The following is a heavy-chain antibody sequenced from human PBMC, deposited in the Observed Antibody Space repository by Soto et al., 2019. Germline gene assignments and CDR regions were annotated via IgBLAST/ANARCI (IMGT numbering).Heavy chain of an antibody. J-gene: IGHJ4*02. CDR3: ARRVMIFGVATFDY. CDR2: IKQDGSEK. V-gene: IGHV3-7*05. Sequence: GGSLRLSCAASGSTFSSYWMSWVRQAPGKGLEWVANIKQDGSEKYYVDSVKGRFTISRDNGNSSLYLQMNGLRVEDTAVYYCARRVMIFGVATFDYWGQGTLVTVSS. CDR1: GSTFSSYW. D-gene: IGHD3-3*01.